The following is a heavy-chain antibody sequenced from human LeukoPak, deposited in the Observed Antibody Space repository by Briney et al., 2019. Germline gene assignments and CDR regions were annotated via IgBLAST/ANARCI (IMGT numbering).Heavy chain of an antibody. D-gene: IGHD3-22*01. Sequence: SVKVSCKASGGTFSSYAISWVRQAPGQGLEWMGGIIPIFGTANYAQKFQGRVTITADESTSTAYMELSSLRSEDTAVYYCVGIVVAPNAFDIWGQGTMVTVSS. CDR1: GGTFSSYA. CDR3: VGIVVAPNAFDI. V-gene: IGHV1-69*13. J-gene: IGHJ3*02. CDR2: IIPIFGTA.